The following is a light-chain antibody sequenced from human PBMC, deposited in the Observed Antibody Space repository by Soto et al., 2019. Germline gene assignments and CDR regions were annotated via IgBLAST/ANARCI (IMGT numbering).Light chain of an antibody. CDR3: QQYNNWT. J-gene: IGKJ1*01. V-gene: IGKV3-15*01. CDR2: GAS. Sequence: EIVMTQSPATLSVSPGETATLSCRASQSVSSNLAWYQQKPGQAPRLLIYGASTRATGIPARFSGSGSGTECTLTICRLQSEDFAVYYCQQYNNWTFGQGTKVEIK. CDR1: QSVSSN.